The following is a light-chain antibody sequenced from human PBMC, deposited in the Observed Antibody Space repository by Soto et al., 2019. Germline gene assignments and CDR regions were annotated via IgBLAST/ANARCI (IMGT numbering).Light chain of an antibody. V-gene: IGLV2-23*02. Sequence: QSALAQPASVSGSPGQSITISCTGTSSDVGGYNLVSWYQQYPGKAPKLIIYEVTKRPSGVSSRFSGSKSGNTASLTISGLQAGDEADYYCCSFAGASTLYVFGTGTKVTVL. J-gene: IGLJ1*01. CDR2: EVT. CDR1: SSDVGGYNL. CDR3: CSFAGASTLYV.